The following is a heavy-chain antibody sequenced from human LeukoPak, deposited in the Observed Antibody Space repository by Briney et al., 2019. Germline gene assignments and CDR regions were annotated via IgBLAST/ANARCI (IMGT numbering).Heavy chain of an antibody. CDR2: ISAYNGNT. V-gene: IGHV1-18*01. Sequence: GASVKVSCKASGYTFTSYGISWVRQAPRQGLEWMGWISAYNGNTNYAQKLQGRVTMTTDTSTSTAYMELRSLRSDDTAVYYCARVDSRGAATPFDYWGQGTLVTVSS. J-gene: IGHJ4*02. CDR1: GYTFTSYG. CDR3: ARVDSRGAATPFDY. D-gene: IGHD6-13*01.